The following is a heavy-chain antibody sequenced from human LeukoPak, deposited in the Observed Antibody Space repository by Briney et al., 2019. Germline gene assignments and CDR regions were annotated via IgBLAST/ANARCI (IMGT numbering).Heavy chain of an antibody. V-gene: IGHV4-61*02. CDR1: GGSISSGSYY. J-gene: IGHJ4*02. Sequence: SETLSLTCTVSGGSISSGSYYWSWIRQPAGKGLEWIGRIYTSGSTNYNPSLKSRVTISVDTSKNQFSLNLSSVTAADTAVYYCARDKPQSYFDFWGQGTLVTVSS. CDR3: ARDKPQSYFDF. CDR2: IYTSGST.